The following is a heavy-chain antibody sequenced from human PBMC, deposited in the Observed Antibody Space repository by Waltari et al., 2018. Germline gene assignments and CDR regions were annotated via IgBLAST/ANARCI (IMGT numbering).Heavy chain of an antibody. CDR1: GFTFISYA. CDR3: AKTPRGGIVVVFDY. V-gene: IGHV3-23*03. J-gene: IGHJ4*02. CDR2: IYSGGST. D-gene: IGHD3-22*01. Sequence: EVQLLESGGGLVQPGGSLRLSCAASGFTFISYAMSWVRRAPGKGLEWVSVIYSGGSTYYADSVKGRFTISRDNSKNTLYLQMNSLRAEDTAVYYCAKTPRGGIVVVFDYWGQGTLVTVSS.